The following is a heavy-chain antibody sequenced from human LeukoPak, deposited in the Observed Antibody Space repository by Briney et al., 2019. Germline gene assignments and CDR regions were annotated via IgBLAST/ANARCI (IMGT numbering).Heavy chain of an antibody. V-gene: IGHV4-34*01. J-gene: IGHJ4*01. CDR3: ARLVPRYGSGSQSDY. D-gene: IGHD3-10*01. Sequence: SSETLSLTCAVYGGSFSGYYWSWIRQPPGKGLEWIGEINHSGSTNYNPSLKSRVTISVDTSKNQFSLKLSSVTAADTAVYYCARLVPRYGSGSQSDYWGHGTLVTVSS. CDR2: INHSGST. CDR1: GGSFSGYY.